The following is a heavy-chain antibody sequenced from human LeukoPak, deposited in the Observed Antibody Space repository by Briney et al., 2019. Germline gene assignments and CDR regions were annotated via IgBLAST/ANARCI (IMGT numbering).Heavy chain of an antibody. D-gene: IGHD3-22*01. CDR2: IEHDGTTK. V-gene: IGHV3-7*01. CDR3: ARDLYYDSSGLFDY. Sequence: GGSLRLSCTVSGFTFSSYWMSWVRQAPGKGLERVANIEHDGTTKFYLDSVKGRFTISRDNARSSLYLQMDSLRAEDTAVYYCARDLYYDSSGLFDYWGQGTLVTVSS. J-gene: IGHJ4*02. CDR1: GFTFSSYW.